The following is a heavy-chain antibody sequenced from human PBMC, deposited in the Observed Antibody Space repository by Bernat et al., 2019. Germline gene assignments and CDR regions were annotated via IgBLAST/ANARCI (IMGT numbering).Heavy chain of an antibody. CDR1: GFTFSSYA. Sequence: QVQLVESGGGVVQPGRSLRLSCAASGFTFSSYAMRWVRQAPGKGLEWVAVISYDGSNKYYADSVKGRFTISRDNSKNTLYLQMNSLRAEDTAVYYCARDEGPWIQLWLYYYWGQGILVTVSS. D-gene: IGHD5-18*01. CDR2: ISYDGSNK. CDR3: ARDEGPWIQLWLYYY. J-gene: IGHJ4*02. V-gene: IGHV3-30-3*01.